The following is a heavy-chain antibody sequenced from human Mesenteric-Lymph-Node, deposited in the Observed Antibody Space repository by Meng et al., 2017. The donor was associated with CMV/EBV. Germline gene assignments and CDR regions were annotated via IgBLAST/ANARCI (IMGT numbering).Heavy chain of an antibody. D-gene: IGHD1-26*01. CDR3: ARQYGGSSTYFDY. CDR1: GGSIRSCSSY. V-gene: IGHV4-39*01. CDR2: IYYSGST. Sequence: SGGSIRSCSSYWGWVRQPPGKGLEWIGSIYYSGSTYYTPSLKSRVTISVDTSKNQFSLKLSSVTAADTAVYYCARQYGGSSTYFDYWGQGTLVTVSS. J-gene: IGHJ4*02.